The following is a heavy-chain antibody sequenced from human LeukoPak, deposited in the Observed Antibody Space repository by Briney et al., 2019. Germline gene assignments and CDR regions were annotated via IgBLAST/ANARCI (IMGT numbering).Heavy chain of an antibody. CDR2: IKSKTDGGTT. V-gene: IGHV3-15*01. CDR1: GFTFSNAW. D-gene: IGHD2-15*01. CDR3: TTDWVVGVVAGTIGY. Sequence: GGSLRLPCAASGFTFSNAWMGWVRQAPGKGLEWVGRIKSKTDGGTTDYAAPVKGRFTISRDDSKNTLYLQMNSLKTEDTAVYYCTTDWVVGVVAGTIGYWGQGTLVTVSS. J-gene: IGHJ4*02.